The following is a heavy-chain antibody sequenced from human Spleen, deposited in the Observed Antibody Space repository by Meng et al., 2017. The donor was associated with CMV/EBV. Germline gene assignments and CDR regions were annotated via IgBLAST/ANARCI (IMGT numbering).Heavy chain of an antibody. CDR3: ATEKPMWIDSDYYGMDF. Sequence: ESPKISCAAPGFTFSSYSMNWVRQAPGKGLEWVSSISGSGTRTYYADSVKGRIIISRDNSKKTLYLQMNSLGAEDTAVYYCATEKPMWIDSDYYGMDFGGQGTTVTVSS. CDR1: GFTFSSYS. D-gene: IGHD5-12*01. CDR2: ISGSGTRT. J-gene: IGHJ6*01. V-gene: IGHV3-23*01.